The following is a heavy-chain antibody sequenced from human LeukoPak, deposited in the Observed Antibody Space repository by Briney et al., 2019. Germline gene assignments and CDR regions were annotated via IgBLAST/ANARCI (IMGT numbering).Heavy chain of an antibody. D-gene: IGHD1-1*01. CDR1: GYTFTGYY. CDR2: INPNSGGT. CDR3: ARASPLLSTTHAGPLGPNGPFDY. V-gene: IGHV1-2*02. J-gene: IGHJ4*02. Sequence: ASVKVSCKASGYTFTGYYMHWVRQAPGQGLEWMGWINPNSGGTNYAQKFQGRVTMTRDTSISTAYMELSRLRSDDTAVYYCARASPLLSTTHAGPLGPNGPFDYWGQGTLVTVSS.